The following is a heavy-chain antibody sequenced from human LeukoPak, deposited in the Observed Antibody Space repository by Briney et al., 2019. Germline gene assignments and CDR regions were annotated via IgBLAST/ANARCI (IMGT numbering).Heavy chain of an antibody. Sequence: PGGSLTLSCAASEFTFSRYWMQWVRQAPGKGLVCVSRINSDETITNYADSVKGRFTISRDNAKNTLYLQMNSLRAEDTAVYYCVRDSSASYWGQGTLVTVSS. V-gene: IGHV3-74*01. CDR3: VRDSSASY. CDR1: EFTFSRYW. CDR2: INSDETIT. J-gene: IGHJ4*02. D-gene: IGHD3-22*01.